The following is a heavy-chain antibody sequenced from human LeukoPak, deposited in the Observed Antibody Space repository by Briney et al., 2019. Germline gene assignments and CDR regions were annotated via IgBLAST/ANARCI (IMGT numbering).Heavy chain of an antibody. CDR1: GFTFSSYS. J-gene: IGHJ4*02. Sequence: GGSLRLSCAASGFTFSSYSMNWVRQAPGKGLEWVSSISSSSSYIYYADSVKGRFTISGDNAKNSLYLQMNSLRAEDTAVYYCARDRQQLVDYWGQGTLVTVSS. CDR2: ISSSSSYI. CDR3: ARDRQQLVDY. V-gene: IGHV3-21*01. D-gene: IGHD6-13*01.